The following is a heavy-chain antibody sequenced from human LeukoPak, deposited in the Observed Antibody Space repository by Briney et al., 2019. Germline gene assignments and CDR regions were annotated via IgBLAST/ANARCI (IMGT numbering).Heavy chain of an antibody. D-gene: IGHD1-26*01. CDR2: GGSGAIV. CDR3: AKDRSIGTYYTFDS. J-gene: IGHJ4*02. V-gene: IGHV3-23*01. Sequence: PGGSLRLSCAASGFTFNNYAMSWVRQAPGKGLEWVSTGGSGAIVYYTDSDKGRFTISRDNSKNTLYLQMSSLTAKDTAVYYCAKDRSIGTYYTFDSWGQGTLVTVSS. CDR1: GFTFNNYA.